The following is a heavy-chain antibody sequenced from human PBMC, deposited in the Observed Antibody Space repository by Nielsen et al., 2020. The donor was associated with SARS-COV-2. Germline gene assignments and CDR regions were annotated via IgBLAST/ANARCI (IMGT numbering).Heavy chain of an antibody. J-gene: IGHJ5*02. V-gene: IGHV3-74*01. Sequence: GASLKISCAASGFTFSTYWMHWVRQAPGKGLVWVSRINSDGSDTSYADAVKGRITISRDNAKNTLSLQMNSLRAEDTALYYCARGGFSAYSPFDPWGQGTLVTVSS. CDR2: INSDGSDT. CDR1: GFTFSTYW. CDR3: ARGGFSAYSPFDP. D-gene: IGHD5-12*01.